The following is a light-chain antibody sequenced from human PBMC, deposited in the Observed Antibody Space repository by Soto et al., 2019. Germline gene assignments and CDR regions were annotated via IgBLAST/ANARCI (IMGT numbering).Light chain of an antibody. CDR1: QSVDSSF. CDR2: GAS. V-gene: IGKV3-20*01. CDR3: QQYVSSVT. Sequence: EIVLTQSPGSLSLSPGERATLSCRASQSVDSSFFAWYQQKHGQAPRLLIYGASNRATGIPDRFSGRGSGKDFTLTITRLEPEDFAVYYCQQYVSSVTFGQGTKVEIK. J-gene: IGKJ1*01.